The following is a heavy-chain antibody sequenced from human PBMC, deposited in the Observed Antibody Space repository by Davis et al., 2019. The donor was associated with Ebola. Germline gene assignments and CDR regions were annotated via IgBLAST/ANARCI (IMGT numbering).Heavy chain of an antibody. D-gene: IGHD3-3*01. J-gene: IGHJ2*01. CDR3: ARLTYYDFWSGYELWYFDL. CDR1: GFSPSNARMG. V-gene: IGHV2-26*01. CDR2: IFSNDEK. Sequence: SGPTLVKPTETLTLTCTVSGFSPSNARMGVSWIRQPPGKALEWLAHIFSNDEKSYSTSLKSRLTISKDTSKSQVVLTMTNMDPVDTATYYCARLTYYDFWSGYELWYFDLWGRGTLVTVSS.